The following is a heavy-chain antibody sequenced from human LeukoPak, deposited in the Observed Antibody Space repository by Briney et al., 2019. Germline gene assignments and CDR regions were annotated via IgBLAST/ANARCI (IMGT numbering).Heavy chain of an antibody. J-gene: IGHJ6*02. CDR1: GYTFTSYG. D-gene: IGHD4-17*01. CDR2: ISAYNGKT. CDR3: ARDMTTVTRYGMDV. V-gene: IGHV1-18*01. Sequence: ASVKVSCKASGYTFTSYGISWVRQAPGQGLGGMGWISAYNGKTNYAQKLQGRVTMTTDTPTSTAYMELRSLRSDDTAVYYCARDMTTVTRYGMDVWGQGTTVTVSS.